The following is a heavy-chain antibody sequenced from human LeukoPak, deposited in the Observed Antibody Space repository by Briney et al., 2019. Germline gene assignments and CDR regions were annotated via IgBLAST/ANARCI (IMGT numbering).Heavy chain of an antibody. CDR1: GFPFTSYG. Sequence: GTSLRLSCAASGFPFTSYGMGWVRPAPGKGLEWVWIIFGSGGGTYYADPLKGRFTICRDNSKNTLYLQMNSLSAGAPAVYYCAKDSFYYGSGSYPGGYFDYWGQGNLVTVSS. V-gene: IGHV3-23*01. CDR2: IFGSGGGT. CDR3: AKDSFYYGSGSYPGGYFDY. D-gene: IGHD3-10*01. J-gene: IGHJ4*02.